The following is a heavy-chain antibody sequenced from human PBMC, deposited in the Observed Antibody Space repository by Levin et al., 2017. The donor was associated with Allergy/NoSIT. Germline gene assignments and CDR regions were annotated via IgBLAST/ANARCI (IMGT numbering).Heavy chain of an antibody. CDR3: ACDPCTMTGQYYFDY. CDR1: GFTLSSYA. CDR2: ISYDGSNK. D-gene: IGHD3-22*01. J-gene: IGHJ4*02. Sequence: GGSLRLSCAASGFTLSSYAMHWVRQAPGKGLEGVAVISYDGSNKYYEDSVKGRLTISRDNSKNTLYLQMNSLGAEDTAVYYCACDPCTMTGQYYFDYWGQGTLVTVAS. V-gene: IGHV3-30-3*01.